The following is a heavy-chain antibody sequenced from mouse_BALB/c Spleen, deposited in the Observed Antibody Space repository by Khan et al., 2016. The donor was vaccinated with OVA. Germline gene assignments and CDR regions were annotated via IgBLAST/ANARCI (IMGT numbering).Heavy chain of an antibody. CDR3: ARNSALTYALDY. CDR2: IWGDGST. D-gene: IGHD1-2*01. J-gene: IGHJ4*01. Sequence: VQLQESGPGLVAPSQSLSITCTVSGFSLSRFTVHWVRRPPGKGLEWLGMIWGDGSTDYNSALKSRLSISKDNSKSQVFLKMNSLQTTDTAMYYCARNSALTYALDYGGQGTSVTVSS. CDR1: GFSLSRFT. V-gene: IGHV2-6-4*01.